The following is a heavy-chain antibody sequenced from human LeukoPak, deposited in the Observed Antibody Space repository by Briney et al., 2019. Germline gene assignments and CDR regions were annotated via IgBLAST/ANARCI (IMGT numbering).Heavy chain of an antibody. V-gene: IGHV4-59*08. CDR3: ARGLRARSRDNGMDV. D-gene: IGHD5-24*01. J-gene: IGHJ6*02. Sequence: SETLSLTCTVSGGSISSYYWSWIRQPPGKGLEWIGYIYYSGSTNYNPSLKSRVTISVDTSKNQFSLKLSSVTAADTAVYYCARGLRARSRDNGMDVWGQGTTVTVSS. CDR1: GGSISSYY. CDR2: IYYSGST.